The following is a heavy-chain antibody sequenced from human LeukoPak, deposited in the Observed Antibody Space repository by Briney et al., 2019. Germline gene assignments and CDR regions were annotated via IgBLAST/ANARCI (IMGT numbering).Heavy chain of an antibody. D-gene: IGHD5-18*01. J-gene: IGHJ6*03. CDR3: ARGSVQLWLRDAYYYMDV. V-gene: IGHV3-20*04. CDR1: GFTFDDYA. Sequence: GESLRLSCAASGFTFDDYAMNWVRQVPGRGLEWVSGINWNGRITEYADSVKDRFTISRQNTKNSLYLYMNNLGGEDTALYFCARGSVQLWLRDAYYYMDVWGKGTTVTVSS. CDR2: INWNGRIT.